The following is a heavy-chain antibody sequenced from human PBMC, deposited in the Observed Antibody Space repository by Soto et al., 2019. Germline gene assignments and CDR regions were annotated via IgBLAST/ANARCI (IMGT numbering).Heavy chain of an antibody. V-gene: IGHV3-33*01. J-gene: IGHJ6*02. CDR2: IWYDGSNK. CDR1: GFTFSSYG. D-gene: IGHD3-22*01. CDR3: ARECYDSSGYFSSYYYYGMDV. Sequence: QVQLVESGGGVVQPGRSLRLSCAASGFTFSSYGMHWVRQAPGKGLEWVAVIWYDGSNKYYADSVKGRFTISRGNSKNTLYLQMNSLRAEDTAVYYCARECYDSSGYFSSYYYYGMDVWGQGTTVTVSS.